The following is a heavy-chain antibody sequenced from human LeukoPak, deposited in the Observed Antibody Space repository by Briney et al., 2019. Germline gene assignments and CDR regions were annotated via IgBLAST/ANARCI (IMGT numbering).Heavy chain of an antibody. V-gene: IGHV3-33*01. J-gene: IGHJ6*02. CDR1: GFTFSSYG. Sequence: GGSLRPSCAASGFTFSSYGMHWVRQAPGKGLEWVAVIWYDGSNKYYADSVKGRFTISRDNSKNTLYLQMNSLRAEDTAVYYCARAQLVVPAAINYYGMDVWGQGTTVTVSS. CDR3: ARAQLVVPAAINYYGMDV. CDR2: IWYDGSNK. D-gene: IGHD2-2*01.